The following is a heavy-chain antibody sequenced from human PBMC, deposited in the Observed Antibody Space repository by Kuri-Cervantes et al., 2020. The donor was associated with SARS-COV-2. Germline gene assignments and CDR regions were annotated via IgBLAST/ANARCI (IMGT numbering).Heavy chain of an antibody. V-gene: IGHV3-48*01. D-gene: IGHD6-13*01. CDR3: ARVFGGYVAAAAAYYFDY. J-gene: IGHJ4*02. Sequence: GESLKISCAASGFIFSDFGMNWVRQAPGKGLEWVSYISSSSTTIYYADSVKGRFTISRDNAKNSLYLQMNSPRAEDTAVYYCARVFGGYVAAAAAYYFDYWGQGTLVTVSS. CDR2: ISSSSTTI. CDR1: GFIFSDFG.